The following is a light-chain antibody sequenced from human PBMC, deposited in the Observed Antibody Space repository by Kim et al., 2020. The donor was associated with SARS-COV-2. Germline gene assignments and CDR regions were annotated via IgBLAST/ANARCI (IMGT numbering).Light chain of an antibody. CDR3: FSYAGNDNWV. CDR1: SNDVGGYNS. CDR2: DVT. V-gene: IGLV2-8*01. J-gene: IGLJ3*02. Sequence: GQSVPISCTGTSNDVGGYNSVSWYQQHPGKAPKLIIYDVTKRPSGVPDRFSASKSGNAASLTVSGLQSEDEADYYCFSYAGNDNWVFGGGTQLTVL.